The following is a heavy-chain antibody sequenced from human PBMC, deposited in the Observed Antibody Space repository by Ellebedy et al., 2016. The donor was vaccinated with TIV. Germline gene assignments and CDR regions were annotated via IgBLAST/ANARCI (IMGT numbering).Heavy chain of an antibody. D-gene: IGHD1-14*01. J-gene: IGHJ4*02. V-gene: IGHV4-39*01. Sequence: SETLSLXXTVSGGSISSSSYYWGWIRQPPGKGLEWIGSIYYSGSTYYNPSLKSRVTISVDTSKNQFSLKLSSVTAADTAVYYCARQGIPEGFDYWGQGTLVTVSS. CDR3: ARQGIPEGFDY. CDR2: IYYSGST. CDR1: GGSISSSSYY.